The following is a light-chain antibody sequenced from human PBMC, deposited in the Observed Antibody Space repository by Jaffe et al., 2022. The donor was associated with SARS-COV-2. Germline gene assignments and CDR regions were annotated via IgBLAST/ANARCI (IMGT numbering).Light chain of an antibody. CDR2: AAS. CDR1: QSITSY. CDR3: QQSYSTPRT. Sequence: DIQMTQSPSSLSASVGDRVTITCRASQSITSYLNWYQQKPGKAPNLLMYAASSLQSGVPPRFSGSGSGTDFTLTISSLQPEDFATYYCQQSYSTPRTFGQGTKVEIK. J-gene: IGKJ1*01. V-gene: IGKV1-39*01.